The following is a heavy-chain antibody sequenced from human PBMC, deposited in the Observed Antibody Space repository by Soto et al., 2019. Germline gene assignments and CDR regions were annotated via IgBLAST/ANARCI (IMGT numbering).Heavy chain of an antibody. CDR2: INGGDDSK. Sequence: EVQLLESGGGLVQPGGSLRLSCAVSGFTFSSSAMRWVRLAPGKGLEWVSGINGGDDSKHYAESVRGLFTISRDNSKNTLLLPRTSPRAADTATYYCAKDYHGGINSPPHYHWGQGTLVTVAS. CDR1: GFTFSSSA. D-gene: IGHD3-16*01. CDR3: AKDYHGGINSPPHYH. V-gene: IGHV3-23*01. J-gene: IGHJ5*02.